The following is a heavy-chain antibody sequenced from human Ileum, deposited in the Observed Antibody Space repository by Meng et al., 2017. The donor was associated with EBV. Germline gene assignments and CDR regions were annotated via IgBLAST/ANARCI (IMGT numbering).Heavy chain of an antibody. D-gene: IGHD6-13*01. CDR3: ALRPRQLLRGWFDS. J-gene: IGHJ5*01. V-gene: IGHV2-5*01. CDR1: GFSLSTSGVG. Sequence: QITWGVSVPTVVKPTQTLTLTCTFSGFSLSTSGVGVGWIRQPPGKALEWLAMIYGQGDKHYSPSLTSRLTITKDTSKNQVVLTMTNMDSVDTATYYCALRPRQLLRGWFDSWGQGALVTVSS. CDR2: IYGQGDK.